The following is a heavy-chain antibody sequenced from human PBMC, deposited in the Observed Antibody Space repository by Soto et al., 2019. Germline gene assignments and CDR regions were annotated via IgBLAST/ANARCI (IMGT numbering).Heavy chain of an antibody. V-gene: IGHV4-30-4*01. CDR3: ARVRGRLLRFDP. CDR2: IYYSGST. D-gene: IGHD2-15*01. Sequence: QMQLQESGPGLVKPSQTLSLTCTVSGGSISSGDYYWSWIRQPPGKGLEWIGYIYYSGSTNYNPSLKGRVTLSIDTSKNQFSLKLSSVPATDTAVYYCARVRGRLLRFDPWGQGTLVTVSS. CDR1: GGSISSGDYY. J-gene: IGHJ5*02.